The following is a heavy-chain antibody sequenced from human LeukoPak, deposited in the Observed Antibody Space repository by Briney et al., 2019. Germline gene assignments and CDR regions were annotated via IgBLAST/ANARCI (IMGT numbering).Heavy chain of an antibody. Sequence: GRSLRLSCAASGFTFADYAMHWVRQAPGKGLEWVSGISWNSGSIGYADSVKGRFTISRDNAKNSLYLQMNSLRAEDTALYYCAKGDQSLVWNAFDIWGQGTMVTVSS. CDR2: ISWNSGSI. J-gene: IGHJ3*02. V-gene: IGHV3-9*01. CDR3: AKGDQSLVWNAFDI. D-gene: IGHD6-19*01. CDR1: GFTFADYA.